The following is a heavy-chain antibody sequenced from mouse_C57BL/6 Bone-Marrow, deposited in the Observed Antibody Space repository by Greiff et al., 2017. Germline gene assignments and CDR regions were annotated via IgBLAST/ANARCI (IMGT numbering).Heavy chain of an antibody. Sequence: VQLQQPGAELVRPGSSVKLSCKASGYTFTSYWMRWVKQRPIQGLEWIGNIYPSDGETHYNQKFKDKATLTVDKSSSTAYMQLSSLTSEDSAVYCGARWGWYFDVWGTGTTVTVSS. CDR2: IYPSDGET. CDR3: ARWGWYFDV. CDR1: GYTFTSYW. J-gene: IGHJ1*03. V-gene: IGHV1-52*01.